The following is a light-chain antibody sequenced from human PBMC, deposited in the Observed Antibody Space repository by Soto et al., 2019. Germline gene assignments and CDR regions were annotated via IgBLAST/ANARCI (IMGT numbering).Light chain of an antibody. CDR3: QQLNSYPKT. V-gene: IGKV1-9*01. CDR2: SAS. J-gene: IGKJ5*01. CDR1: RGISSY. Sequence: IQLTQSPSSLSASVGDRVTITCRASRGISSYLAWYQQKPGKAPKLLVYSASTLQSGVPSRFSGSGSGPDFTLTISSLQPEDPATYFCQQLNSYPKTFGQGTRMEIK.